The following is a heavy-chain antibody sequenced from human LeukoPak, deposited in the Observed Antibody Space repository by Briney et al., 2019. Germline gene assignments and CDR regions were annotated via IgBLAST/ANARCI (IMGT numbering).Heavy chain of an antibody. D-gene: IGHD4/OR15-4a*01. J-gene: IGHJ4*02. Sequence: PGGSLRLSCTVSGFTVSSNSMSWVRQAPGKGLEWVSFIYSDNTHYSDSVKGRLTISRDNSKNTLYLQMNSLRAEDTAVYCCARRAGAYSHPYDYWGQGTLVTVSS. V-gene: IGHV3-53*01. CDR1: GFTVSSNS. CDR3: ARRAGAYSHPYDY. CDR2: IYSDNT.